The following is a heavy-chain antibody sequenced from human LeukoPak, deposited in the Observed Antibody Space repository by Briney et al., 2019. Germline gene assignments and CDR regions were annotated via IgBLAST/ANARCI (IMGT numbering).Heavy chain of an antibody. Sequence: PGGSLRLSCATSQFKFNNYGMTWVRQAPGKGLEWVSSISGSGGSTQYADSVQGRFTISRDNSKNTLYLQMNSLGAEDTAVYYCAKDPNGDYIGTFDIWGQGTMVTVSS. CDR3: AKDPNGDYIGTFDI. V-gene: IGHV3-23*01. D-gene: IGHD4-17*01. CDR2: ISGSGGST. CDR1: QFKFNNYG. J-gene: IGHJ3*02.